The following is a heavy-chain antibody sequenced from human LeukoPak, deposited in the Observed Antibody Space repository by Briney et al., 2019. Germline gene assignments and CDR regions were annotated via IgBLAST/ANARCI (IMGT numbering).Heavy chain of an antibody. J-gene: IGHJ4*02. CDR3: ARHGGSGSYEGYFDH. Sequence: SETLSLTCTVSGGSISRYYWSWIRQPPGKGLEWIGYIYYSGSSEYNASVKSRVTRSRDTSNDQFSLKLTSVTAADPALYYCARHGGSGSYEGYFDHWGQGTLVTVSS. D-gene: IGHD1-26*01. CDR1: GGSISRYY. CDR2: IYYSGSS. V-gene: IGHV4-59*08.